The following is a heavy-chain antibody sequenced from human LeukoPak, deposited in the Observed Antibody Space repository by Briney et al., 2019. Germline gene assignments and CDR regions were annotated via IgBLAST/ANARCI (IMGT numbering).Heavy chain of an antibody. V-gene: IGHV1-46*01. CDR3: TTDQEGFDY. Sequence: ASVKVSCTASGYIFTSNYIHWVRQAPGQGLECMGMIYPRDGSTSYAQRFQDRVTVTRDTSTSTVHMELSGLRSEYTAVNYCTTDQEGFDYWGQGTLVTVSS. CDR1: GYIFTSNY. CDR2: IYPRDGST. J-gene: IGHJ4*02.